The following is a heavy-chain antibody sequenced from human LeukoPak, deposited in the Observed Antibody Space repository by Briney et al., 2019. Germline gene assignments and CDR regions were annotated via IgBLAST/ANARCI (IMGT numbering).Heavy chain of an antibody. CDR2: IKQDGSEK. CDR1: GFTFSSYW. D-gene: IGHD3-3*01. J-gene: IGHJ6*02. Sequence: GGSLRLSCAASGFTFSSYWMSWVRQAPGKGLEWVANIKQDGSEKYYVDSVKGRFTISRDNAKNSLYLQMNSLRAEDTALYYCAKDMLGVVTHYGMDVWGQGTTVTVSS. V-gene: IGHV3-7*03. CDR3: AKDMLGVVTHYGMDV.